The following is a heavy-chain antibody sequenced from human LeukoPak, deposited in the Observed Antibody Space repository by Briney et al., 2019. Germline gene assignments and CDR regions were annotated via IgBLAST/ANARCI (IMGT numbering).Heavy chain of an antibody. CDR3: GTGLYY. J-gene: IGHJ4*02. V-gene: IGHV1-69-2*01. CDR1: GYTFTDYY. CDR2: VDPEDGEA. Sequence: ASVKVSCKVSGYTFTDYYIHWLQQAPGKGLEWMGLVDPEDGEARYAEMFQGRVTITADTSTDTVYMDLSSLRSDDTAVYYRGTGLYYWGQGTLVTVSS.